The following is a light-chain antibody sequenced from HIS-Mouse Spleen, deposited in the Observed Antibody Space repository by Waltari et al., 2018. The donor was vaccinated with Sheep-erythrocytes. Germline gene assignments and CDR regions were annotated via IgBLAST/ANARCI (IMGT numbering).Light chain of an antibody. CDR1: SSDVGSYNL. CDR2: EGS. Sequence: QSVLTQPRSVSGSPGQSVTISCTGTSSDVGSYNLFSWYQQHPGKAPKLMIYEGSKRPSGVSNRFSGSKSGNTASLTISGLQAEDEADYYCCSYAGSSTPWVFGGGTKLTVL. J-gene: IGLJ3*02. V-gene: IGLV2-23*01. CDR3: CSYAGSSTPWV.